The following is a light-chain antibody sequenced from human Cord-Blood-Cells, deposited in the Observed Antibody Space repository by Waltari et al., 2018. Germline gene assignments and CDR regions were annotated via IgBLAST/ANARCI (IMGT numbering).Light chain of an antibody. Sequence: SYVLTQPPSVSVAPGKTARITCGGNNIGSKSVHWYQQKPGQAPELVIYYDSDRPSGTHGRFYGANSGNRATLTIIRVEAGDEAVYYCQVWDSSSDHVVFGGGTKLTVL. V-gene: IGLV3-21*04. CDR3: QVWDSSSDHVV. CDR1: NIGSKS. J-gene: IGLJ2*01. CDR2: YDS.